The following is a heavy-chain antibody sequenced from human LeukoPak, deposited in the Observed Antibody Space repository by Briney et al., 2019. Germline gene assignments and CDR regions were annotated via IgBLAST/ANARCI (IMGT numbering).Heavy chain of an antibody. D-gene: IGHD6-25*01. J-gene: IGHJ4*02. CDR1: GGSISSSSYY. CDR3: ARDQRYSSANFDY. CDR2: IYYSGST. Sequence: SETLSLTCTVSGGSISSSSYYWGWIRQPPGKGLEWIGSIYYSGSTYYNPSLKSRVTISVDTSKNQFSLKLSSVTAADTAVYYCARDQRYSSANFDYWGQGTLVTVSS. V-gene: IGHV4-39*07.